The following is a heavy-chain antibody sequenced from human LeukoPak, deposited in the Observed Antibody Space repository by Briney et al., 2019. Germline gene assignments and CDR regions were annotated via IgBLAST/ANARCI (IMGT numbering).Heavy chain of an antibody. J-gene: IGHJ4*02. CDR3: ASNGGYDSSVC. CDR1: GGSFSVYY. Sequence: PSETLSLTCAVYGGSFSVYYCSWIRQPPGKGLEWIGEINHSGSTNYNPSLKSRVTISVDTSKNQFSLKLSSVTAADTAVYYCASNGGYDSSVCWGQGTLVTVSS. D-gene: IGHD3-22*01. V-gene: IGHV4-34*01. CDR2: INHSGST.